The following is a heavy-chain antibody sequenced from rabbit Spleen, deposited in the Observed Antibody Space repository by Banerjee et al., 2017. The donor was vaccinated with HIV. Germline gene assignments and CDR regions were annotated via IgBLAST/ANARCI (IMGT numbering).Heavy chain of an antibody. CDR2: TYTGDMGP. V-gene: IGHV1S21*01. CDR3: ARDYGGTYSFYLAL. CDR1: GFTISSYW. J-gene: IGHJ4*01. Sequence: EQLEESGGRLVQPGGSLTLSCKGSGFTISSYWMNWVRQAPGKGLELIACTYTGDMGPWYASWAKGRFTISKTSSTVDLKMTSLTAADTATYFCARDYGGTYSFYLALWGPGTLVTVS. D-gene: IGHD2-1*01.